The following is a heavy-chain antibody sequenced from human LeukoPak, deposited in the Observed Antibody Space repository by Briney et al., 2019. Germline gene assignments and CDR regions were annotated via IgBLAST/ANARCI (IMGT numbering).Heavy chain of an antibody. Sequence: GGSLRLSCAASGFTFSDHYMHWVRQAPGKGLEWVAVISYDGSNKYYADSVKGRFTISRDNSKNTLYLQMNSLRAEDTAVYYCAREAYGGTQLWLHPYYWGQGTLVTVSS. CDR2: ISYDGSNK. CDR1: GFTFSDHY. V-gene: IGHV3-30*03. J-gene: IGHJ4*02. D-gene: IGHD5-18*01. CDR3: AREAYGGTQLWLHPYY.